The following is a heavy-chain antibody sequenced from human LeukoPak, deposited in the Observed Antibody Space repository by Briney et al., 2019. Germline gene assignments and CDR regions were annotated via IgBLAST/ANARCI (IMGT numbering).Heavy chain of an antibody. CDR2: IKQDGSEK. J-gene: IGHJ4*02. V-gene: IGHV3-7*01. Sequence: GGSLRLSCAASGFTFSSYCMSWVRQAPGKGLEWVANIKQDGSEKYYVDSVKGRFTISRDNAKNLLYLQMNSLRAEDTAVYYCARVFGSIVLMVYDREYYFDYWGQGTLVTVSS. CDR1: GFTFSSYC. D-gene: IGHD2-8*01. CDR3: ARVFGSIVLMVYDREYYFDY.